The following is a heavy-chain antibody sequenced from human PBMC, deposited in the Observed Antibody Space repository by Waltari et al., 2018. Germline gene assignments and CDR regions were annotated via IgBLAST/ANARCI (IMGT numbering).Heavy chain of an antibody. CDR1: GGTFSTNA. CDR2: IIPIFGTT. V-gene: IGHV1-69*08. J-gene: IGHJ6*03. D-gene: IGHD3-3*01. Sequence: QVQLVQSGTEVKKPGSSVKVSCKASGGTFSTNAISWVRQAPGQGLEWMGRIIPIFGTTKYAQKFQGRITITADKSTATAYMELSSLRSEDTAVYYCARGPQIFGVVMGHMDVWGKGTTVTVSS. CDR3: ARGPQIFGVVMGHMDV.